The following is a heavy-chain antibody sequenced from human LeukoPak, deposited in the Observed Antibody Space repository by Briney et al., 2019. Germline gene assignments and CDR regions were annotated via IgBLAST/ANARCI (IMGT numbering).Heavy chain of an antibody. CDR2: ISSSSSYI. V-gene: IGHV3-21*01. J-gene: IGHJ6*03. D-gene: IGHD2-2*01. Sequence: GGTLRLSCAASGVTFSSYSMNWVRQAPGKGLEWVSSISSSSSYIYYADSVKGRFTISRDNAKHSLYLQMNCLRAEDTAVYYCASIVVVPAATTLYYMDVWGKGATVTVSS. CDR1: GVTFSSYS. CDR3: ASIVVVPAATTLYYMDV.